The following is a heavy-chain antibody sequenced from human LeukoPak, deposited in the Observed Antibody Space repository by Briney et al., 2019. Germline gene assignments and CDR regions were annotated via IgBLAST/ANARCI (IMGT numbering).Heavy chain of an antibody. V-gene: IGHV3-21*01. D-gene: IGHD3-10*01. Sequence: GGSLRLSCAASGFTFSSYSMNWVRQAPGKGLEWVASISSASTYIYHADSVQGRFTISRDNAESSLYLQMNSLRAEDTAVYYCARARMVRGVITPDAFDIWGQGTMVTVSS. J-gene: IGHJ3*02. CDR1: GFTFSSYS. CDR3: ARARMVRGVITPDAFDI. CDR2: ISSASTYI.